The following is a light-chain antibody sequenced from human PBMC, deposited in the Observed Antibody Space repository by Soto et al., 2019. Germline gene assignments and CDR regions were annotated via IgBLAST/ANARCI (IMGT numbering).Light chain of an antibody. V-gene: IGKV1-5*03. CDR1: QSISSW. CDR3: QQYNTYWT. Sequence: DIQMTQSPSTLSASVGDRVTITCRASQSISSWLAWYQQKPGKAPKLLIYKASSLESGVPSRFSGSGSGTECTLTISNLQPDDFATDYCQQYNTYWTFGQGTKVEIK. CDR2: KAS. J-gene: IGKJ1*01.